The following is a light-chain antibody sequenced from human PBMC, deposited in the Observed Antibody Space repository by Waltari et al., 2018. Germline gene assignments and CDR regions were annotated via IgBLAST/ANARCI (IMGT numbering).Light chain of an antibody. CDR3: QQGNSNPPT. Sequence: DIQMSQSPSSLSASVGDRVTIPCRSSQCISSYLNWYQQKPGNAPKLLIYYANSLASGVPSRCSGSGSGTEFTLTSSSLQPEDFATYYCQQGNSNPPTFGPGTKLDIK. CDR1: QCISSY. V-gene: IGKV1-39*01. J-gene: IGKJ3*01. CDR2: YAN.